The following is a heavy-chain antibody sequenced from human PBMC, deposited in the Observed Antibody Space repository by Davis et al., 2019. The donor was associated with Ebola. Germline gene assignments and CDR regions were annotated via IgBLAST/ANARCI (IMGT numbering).Heavy chain of an antibody. V-gene: IGHV1-18*01. J-gene: IGHJ4*02. D-gene: IGHD6-13*01. CDR1: GYTFTSYG. CDR2: ISAYNGNT. Sequence: AASVKVSCKASGYTFTSYGISWVRQAPGQGLEWMGWISAYNGNTNYAQKLQGRVTMTTDTSTSTAYMELSSLRSEDTAVYYCARDRIAAAFDYWGQGTLVTVSS. CDR3: ARDRIAAAFDY.